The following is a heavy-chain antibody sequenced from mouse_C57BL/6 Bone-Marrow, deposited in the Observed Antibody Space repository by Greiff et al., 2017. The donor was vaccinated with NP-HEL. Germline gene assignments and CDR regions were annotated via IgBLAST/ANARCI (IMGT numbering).Heavy chain of an antibody. V-gene: IGHV1-22*01. Sequence: VQLQQSGPELVKPGASVKMSCKASGYTFTDYNMHWVKQSHGKSLEWIGYINPNNGGTSYNQKFKGKATLTVNKSSSTAYMELRSLTSEDSAVYYCASITTVVEFDYWGQGTTLTVSS. D-gene: IGHD1-1*01. CDR2: INPNNGGT. J-gene: IGHJ2*01. CDR3: ASITTVVEFDY. CDR1: GYTFTDYN.